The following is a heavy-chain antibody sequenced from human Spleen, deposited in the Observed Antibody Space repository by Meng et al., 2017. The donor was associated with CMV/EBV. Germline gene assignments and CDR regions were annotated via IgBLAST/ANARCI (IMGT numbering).Heavy chain of an antibody. Sequence: GSFSGYFRSWIRQPTGKGLEWIGEINHSGSTNYNPSLKCRLTLSVDASKNQFSLKLRSVIAADTAVYYCARERRVGYCSSTSCKLGYWGQGTLVTVSS. CDR1: GSFSGYF. D-gene: IGHD2-2*01. J-gene: IGHJ4*02. CDR3: ARERRVGYCSSTSCKLGY. V-gene: IGHV4-34*01. CDR2: INHSGST.